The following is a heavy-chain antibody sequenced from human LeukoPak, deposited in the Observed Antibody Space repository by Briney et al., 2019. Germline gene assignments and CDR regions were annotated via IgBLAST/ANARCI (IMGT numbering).Heavy chain of an antibody. CDR1: GGSISSYY. CDR2: IYYSGGT. D-gene: IGHD3-10*01. CDR3: ARGQTMVRGVIIAPSYYYMDV. Sequence: SETLSLTCTVSGGSISSYYWSWIRQPPGKGLEWIGYIYYSGGTNYNPSLKSRLTISVGASKNQFSLKLSSVIAADTAVYYCARGQTMVRGVIIAPSYYYMDVWGKGTTVTVSS. V-gene: IGHV4-59*01. J-gene: IGHJ6*03.